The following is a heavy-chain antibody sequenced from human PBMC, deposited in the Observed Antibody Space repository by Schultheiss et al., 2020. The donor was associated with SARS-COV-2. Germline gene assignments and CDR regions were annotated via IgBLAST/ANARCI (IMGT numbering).Heavy chain of an antibody. CDR1: GFTFSSYA. V-gene: IGHV3-23*01. CDR2: ISGSGGST. D-gene: IGHD3-22*01. CDR3: ARHYYDSSGYRDWFDP. Sequence: GGSLRLSCAASGFTFSSYAMSWVRQAPGKGLEWVSAISGSGGSTYYADSVKGRFTISRDNSKNTLYLQMNSLRAEDTAVYYCARHYYDSSGYRDWFDPWGQGTLVTVSS. J-gene: IGHJ5*02.